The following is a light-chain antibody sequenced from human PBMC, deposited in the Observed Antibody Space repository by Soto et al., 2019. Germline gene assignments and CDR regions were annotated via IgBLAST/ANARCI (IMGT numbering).Light chain of an antibody. V-gene: IGKV3-20*01. J-gene: IGKJ5*01. CDR2: GAS. CDR1: QSVSSSY. Sequence: EIVLTQSPGTLSLSPGERATLSCRASQSVSSSYLAWYQQKPGQAPRLLIYGASTRANGVPDRFSGSGSGTDFTLIISRLEPEDFAVYYCQQYGSSPAGTFGQGTRLEIK. CDR3: QQYGSSPAGT.